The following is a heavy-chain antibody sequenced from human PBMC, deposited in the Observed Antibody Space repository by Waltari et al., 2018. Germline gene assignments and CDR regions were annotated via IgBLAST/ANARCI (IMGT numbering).Heavy chain of an antibody. J-gene: IGHJ6*02. V-gene: IGHV4-59*11. D-gene: IGHD3-16*01. CDR1: GGSISSHY. CDR2: IYYSGST. Sequence: QVQLQESCPGLVKPSETLSLTCTVSGGSISSHYWSWIRQPPGKGLEWIGYIYYSGSTNYNPSLKSRVTISVDTSKNQFSLKLSSVTAADTAVYYCWGLGYYGMDVWGQGTTVTVSS. CDR3: WGLGYYGMDV.